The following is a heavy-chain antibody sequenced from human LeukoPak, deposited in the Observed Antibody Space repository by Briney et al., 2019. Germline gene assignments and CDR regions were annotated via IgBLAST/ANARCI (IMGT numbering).Heavy chain of an antibody. CDR3: AKDRLGVYYGGTFDI. Sequence: GGSLRLSCAASGFTFSSYAMHWVRQAPGKGLEWVAVTSYDGSNKYYADSVKGRFTISRDNSKNTQYLQMNSLRAEDTAVYYCAKDRLGVYYGGTFDIWGQGTMVTVSS. D-gene: IGHD3-10*01. V-gene: IGHV3-30-3*01. J-gene: IGHJ3*02. CDR1: GFTFSSYA. CDR2: TSYDGSNK.